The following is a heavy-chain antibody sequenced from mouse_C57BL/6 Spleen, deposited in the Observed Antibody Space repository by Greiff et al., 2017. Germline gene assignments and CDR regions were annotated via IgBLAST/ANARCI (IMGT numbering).Heavy chain of an antibody. CDR1: GYTFTSYW. Sequence: QVQLQQPGTELVKPGASVKLSCKASGYTFTSYWMHWVKQRPGQGLEWIGNINPSNGGTTYNEKFKTKATLTVDKSSSTAYMQLSSLTSEDSAVYYCARGYYYGSAWFAYWGQGTLVTVSA. J-gene: IGHJ3*01. D-gene: IGHD1-1*01. V-gene: IGHV1-53*01. CDR3: ARGYYYGSAWFAY. CDR2: INPSNGGT.